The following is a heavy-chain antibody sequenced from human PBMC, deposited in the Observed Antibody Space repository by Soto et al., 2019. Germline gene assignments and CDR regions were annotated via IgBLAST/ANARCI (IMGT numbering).Heavy chain of an antibody. D-gene: IGHD2-2*02. Sequence: QVQLQESGPGLVKPSETLSLTCTVSGGSVSSGSYYWSWIRQRPGKGLEWIGYIYYSGSTNYNPSLKSRVPISVDTSKNQFSLELSSVTAADTAVYYCARGVSTIPLDYWGQGTLVTVSS. CDR2: IYYSGST. CDR1: GGSVSSGSYY. J-gene: IGHJ4*02. CDR3: ARGVSTIPLDY. V-gene: IGHV4-61*01.